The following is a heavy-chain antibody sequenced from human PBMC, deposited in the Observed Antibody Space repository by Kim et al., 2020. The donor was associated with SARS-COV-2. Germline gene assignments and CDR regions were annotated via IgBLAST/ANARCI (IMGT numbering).Heavy chain of an antibody. V-gene: IGHV3-23*01. CDR3: AKDRPSNY. CDR2: GGST. Sequence: GGSTNYGNSEKGRFTISRDNSKNTLHLEMSSRRVRDTAVYYCAKDRPSNYWGQGTLVTVSS. J-gene: IGHJ4*02.